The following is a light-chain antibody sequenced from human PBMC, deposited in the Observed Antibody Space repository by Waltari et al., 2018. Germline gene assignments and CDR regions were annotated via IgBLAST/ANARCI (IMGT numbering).Light chain of an antibody. CDR2: DAS. Sequence: ILMTQSPVTLSASPGERATLSCRASQSIYSNLPWYQQRPGQPPRLRIFDASTRASGIPARFSGSGSGTEFTLTLRTLQSEDSAVYYCQQYNVWPPITFGQGTRLEIK. J-gene: IGKJ5*01. CDR3: QQYNVWPPIT. CDR1: QSIYSN. V-gene: IGKV3D-15*01.